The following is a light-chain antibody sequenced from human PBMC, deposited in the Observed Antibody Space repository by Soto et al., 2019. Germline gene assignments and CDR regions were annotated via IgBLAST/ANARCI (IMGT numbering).Light chain of an antibody. CDR3: SSYAGSSNV. J-gene: IGLJ1*01. Sequence: QSVLTQPPSASGTPGQGVTISCSGSTSNIGSNYVYWYQQLPGTAPKLLIYRNNQRPSGVPDRFSGSKSGNTASLTVSGLQAEDEADYYCSSYAGSSNVFGTGTKVTV. V-gene: IGLV1-47*01. CDR1: TSNIGSNY. CDR2: RNN.